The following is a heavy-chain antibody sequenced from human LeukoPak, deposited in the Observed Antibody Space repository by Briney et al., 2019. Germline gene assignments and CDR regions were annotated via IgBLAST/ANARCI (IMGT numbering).Heavy chain of an antibody. D-gene: IGHD2-15*01. CDR2: IFGSGGSA. V-gene: IGHV3-23*01. CDR1: GFTSNNYA. J-gene: IGHJ4*02. CDR3: GKTTVGYSSGRYPGWPVDY. Sequence: GRSLRLSCAASGFTSNNYAMYWVRQAPGKGLEWVSGIFGSGGSAHYAESVKGRFTISRDNSKNTVYLQLDSLRVEDTAVYYCGKTTVGYSSGRYPGWPVDYWGQGTLVTVSS.